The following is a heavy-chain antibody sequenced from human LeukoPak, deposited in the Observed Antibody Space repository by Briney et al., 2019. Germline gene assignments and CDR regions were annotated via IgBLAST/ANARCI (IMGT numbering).Heavy chain of an antibody. CDR2: INPNSGGT. J-gene: IGHJ3*02. D-gene: IGHD4-11*01. Sequence: GASVKVSCKASGYTFTGYYMHWVRQAPGQGLGWMGWINPNSGGTNYAQKFQGRVTMTRDTSTSTAYMELSRLRSDDTAVYYCARVGLQTGDDAFDIWGQGTMVTVSS. CDR3: ARVGLQTGDDAFDI. V-gene: IGHV1-2*02. CDR1: GYTFTGYY.